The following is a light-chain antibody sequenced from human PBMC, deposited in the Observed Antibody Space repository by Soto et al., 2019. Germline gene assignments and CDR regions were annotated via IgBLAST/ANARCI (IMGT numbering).Light chain of an antibody. CDR3: SSYTSCSTVV. CDR1: SSDVGGYNY. J-gene: IGLJ2*01. CDR2: EVS. V-gene: IGLV2-14*01. Sequence: QSALTQPASVSGSPGQSITISCTGTSSDVGGYNYVSWYQQHPGKAPKLMIYEVSKRPSGVSNRFSGSNSGNTASLTISGLQAEDEADYYCSSYTSCSTVVFGGGTKLTVL.